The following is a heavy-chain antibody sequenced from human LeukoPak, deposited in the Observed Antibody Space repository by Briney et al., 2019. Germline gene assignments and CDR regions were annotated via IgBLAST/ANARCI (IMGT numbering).Heavy chain of an antibody. D-gene: IGHD1-7*01. Sequence: ASVKVSCKASGYTFTSYYMHWVRPAPGQGLEWMGIINPSGGSTSYAQKFQGRVTMTRDTSTSTVYMELSSLRSDDTAVYYCARCWNYVSDYYYGMDVWGQGTTVTVSS. V-gene: IGHV1-46*01. J-gene: IGHJ6*02. CDR3: ARCWNYVSDYYYGMDV. CDR2: INPSGGST. CDR1: GYTFTSYY.